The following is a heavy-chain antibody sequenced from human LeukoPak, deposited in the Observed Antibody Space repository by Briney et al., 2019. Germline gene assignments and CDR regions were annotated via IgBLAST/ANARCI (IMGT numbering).Heavy chain of an antibody. D-gene: IGHD6-19*01. Sequence: PSETLSLTCTVSGGSISSGDSYWSWIRQPPGKGLEWIGYIYYTGSTYYNPSLKSRVIISVDTSKNQFSLKLSSVTAADTAVYFCANDQWLVPSYLFDFWGQGALVTVSS. J-gene: IGHJ4*02. CDR2: IYYTGST. CDR3: ANDQWLVPSYLFDF. V-gene: IGHV4-30-4*01. CDR1: GGSISSGDSY.